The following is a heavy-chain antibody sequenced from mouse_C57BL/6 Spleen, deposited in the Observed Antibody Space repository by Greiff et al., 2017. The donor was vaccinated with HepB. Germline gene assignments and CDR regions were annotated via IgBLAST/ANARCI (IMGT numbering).Heavy chain of an antibody. CDR2: IYPGDGDT. CDR1: GYAFSSSW. CDR3: ARFYDYEVDY. V-gene: IGHV1-82*01. J-gene: IGHJ2*01. Sequence: QVQLQQSGPELVKPGASVKFSCKASGYAFSSSWMNWVKQRPGKGLEWIGRIYPGDGDTNYNGKFKGKATLTADKSSSTAYMQLSSLTSEDSAVYYGARFYDYEVDYWGQGTTLTVSS. D-gene: IGHD1-1*01.